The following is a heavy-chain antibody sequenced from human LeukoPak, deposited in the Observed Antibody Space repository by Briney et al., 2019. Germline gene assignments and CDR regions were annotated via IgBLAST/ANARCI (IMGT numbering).Heavy chain of an antibody. CDR1: GFTFTSYW. CDR2: ISEDGSTT. CDR3: ARPLGGGGYIVAFDV. V-gene: IGHV3-74*01. D-gene: IGHD3-16*01. Sequence: GGSLRLSCAASGFTFTSYWMDWFRQAPGKGLVWVSRISEDGSTTYYADSVKGRFTISRDNAKDTVYLQMNTLRDEDTAVYFCARPLGGGGYIVAFDVWGQGTMVTVSS. J-gene: IGHJ3*01.